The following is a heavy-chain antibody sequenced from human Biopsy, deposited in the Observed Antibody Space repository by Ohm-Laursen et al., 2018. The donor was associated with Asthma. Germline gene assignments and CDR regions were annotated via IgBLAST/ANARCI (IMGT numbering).Heavy chain of an antibody. J-gene: IGHJ4*02. V-gene: IGHV4-59*01. CDR3: ARKLRSLGAFDY. CDR2: IYYSGTT. Sequence: GTLSLTCSVSGRSISNFYWSWIRQPPGKGLEWIGDIYYSGTTNYNPSLKSRVTISVDTSKNQFSLQLKSVTAADTAVYFCARKLRSLGAFDYWGQGTLVTVSS. CDR1: GRSISNFY. D-gene: IGHD3-16*01.